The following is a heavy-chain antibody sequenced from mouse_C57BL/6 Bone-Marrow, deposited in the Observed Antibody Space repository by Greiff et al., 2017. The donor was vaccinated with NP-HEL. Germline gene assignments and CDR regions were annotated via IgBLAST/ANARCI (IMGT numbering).Heavy chain of an antibody. CDR3: ARRSAVYYFDY. J-gene: IGHJ2*01. Sequence: EVMLVESGGDLVKPGGSLKLSCAASGFTFSSYGMSWVRQTPDKRLEWVATISSGGSYTYYLDSVKGRFTISRDNAKNTLYLQMSSLKSEDTAMYYCARRSAVYYFDYWGQGTTLTVSS. CDR2: ISSGGSYT. V-gene: IGHV5-6*02. CDR1: GFTFSSYG.